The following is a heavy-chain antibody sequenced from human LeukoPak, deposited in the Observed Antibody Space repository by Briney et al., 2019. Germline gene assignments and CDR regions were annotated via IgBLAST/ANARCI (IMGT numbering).Heavy chain of an antibody. CDR1: DASIRNGGYT. J-gene: IGHJ6*02. CDR3: ASGVKLGYCSGGSCYDYYYGMDV. V-gene: IGHV4-30-2*06. Sequence: SETLSLTCAVSDASIRNGGYTWNWIRQSPGKGLEWIGYFSQGGSTYYNPSLRSRVTFSVDTAKRQFSLKLSSVTAADTAVYYCASGVKLGYCSGGSCYDYYYGMDVWGQGTTVTVSS. CDR2: FSQGGST. D-gene: IGHD2-15*01.